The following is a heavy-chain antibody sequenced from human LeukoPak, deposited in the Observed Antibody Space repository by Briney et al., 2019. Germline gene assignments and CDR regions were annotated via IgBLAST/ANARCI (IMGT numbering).Heavy chain of an antibody. V-gene: IGHV3-73*01. Sequence: GGSLRLSCAASGFTFSGSAMHWVRQASGKGLEWVGRIRSKANSYATAYAASVKGRFTISRDDSKNTAYLQMNSLKTEDTAVYYCTRQTRGWYLIDYWGQGTLVTVSS. J-gene: IGHJ4*02. CDR3: TRQTRGWYLIDY. CDR1: GFTFSGSA. CDR2: IRSKANSYAT. D-gene: IGHD6-19*01.